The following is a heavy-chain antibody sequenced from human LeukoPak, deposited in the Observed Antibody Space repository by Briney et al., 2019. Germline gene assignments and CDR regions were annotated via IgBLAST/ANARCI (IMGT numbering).Heavy chain of an antibody. J-gene: IGHJ5*02. D-gene: IGHD2-2*01. CDR1: GGSISSSNW. CDR3: ARERNGCSSTSCPSNWFDP. Sequence: PSEPLSLTCAVSGGSISSSNWWSRVRQPPGKGLEWIGEIYHSGSTNYNPSLKSRVTISVDKSKNQFSLKLSYVTAADTAVYYCARERNGCSSTSCPSNWFDPWGQGTLVTVSS. V-gene: IGHV4-4*02. CDR2: IYHSGST.